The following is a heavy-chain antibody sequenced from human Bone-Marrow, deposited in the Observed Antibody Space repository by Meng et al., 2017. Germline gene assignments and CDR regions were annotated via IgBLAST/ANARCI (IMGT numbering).Heavy chain of an antibody. CDR2: INWNGGST. CDR1: GFTFDDYG. V-gene: IGHV3-20*04. CDR3: TKVGSSWYVYWFDP. D-gene: IGHD6-13*01. J-gene: IGHJ5*02. Sequence: GGSLRLSCAVSGFTFDDYGMSWVRQAPGKGLEWVSGINWNGGSTGYADSVKGRFTISRDNSKNTLYLQMNSLRAEDTAVYYCTKVGSSWYVYWFDPWGQGTLVTVSS.